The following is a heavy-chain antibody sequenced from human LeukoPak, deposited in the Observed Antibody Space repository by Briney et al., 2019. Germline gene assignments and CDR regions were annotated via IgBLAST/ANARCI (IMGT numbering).Heavy chain of an antibody. CDR2: INHSGST. Sequence: SETLSLTCAVYGGSFSGYYWSWIRQPPGKGLEWIGEINHSGSTNYNPSLKSRVTISVGTSKNQFSLKLSSVTAADTAVYYCARGTYPLYYDSSGYYRYWGQGTLVTVSS. CDR1: GGSFSGYY. D-gene: IGHD3-22*01. V-gene: IGHV4-34*01. J-gene: IGHJ4*02. CDR3: ARGTYPLYYDSSGYYRY.